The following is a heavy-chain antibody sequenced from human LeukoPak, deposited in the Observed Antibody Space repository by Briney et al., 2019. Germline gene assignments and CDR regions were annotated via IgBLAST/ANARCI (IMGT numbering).Heavy chain of an antibody. J-gene: IGHJ3*02. V-gene: IGHV4-59*12. D-gene: IGHD3-22*01. CDR2: IHYSGIT. Sequence: SETLSLTCTVSGGSISTYCWSWIRQPPGKGLEWIGYIHYSGITNYNPSLKSRVTISVDTSKNQFSLKLSSVTAADTAVYYCAGTDYYDSSGYYYVDAFDIWGQGTMVTVSS. CDR3: AGTDYYDSSGYYYVDAFDI. CDR1: GGSISTYC.